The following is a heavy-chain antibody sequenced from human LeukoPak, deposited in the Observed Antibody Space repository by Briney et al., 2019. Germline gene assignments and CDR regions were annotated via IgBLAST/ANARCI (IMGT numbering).Heavy chain of an antibody. D-gene: IGHD3-9*01. J-gene: IGHJ4*02. CDR3: ARDGTYYDILTGYYKGY. CDR1: GFTFSNYG. CDR2: ISYDGNNK. V-gene: IGHV3-30*03. Sequence: GRSLRLSCAASGFTFSNYGMHWVRQAPGKGLEWVAVISYDGNNKHYADSVKGRFTLSRDNSKNTLYLQMNSLRAEDTAVYYCARDGTYYDILTGYYKGYWGQGTLVTVSS.